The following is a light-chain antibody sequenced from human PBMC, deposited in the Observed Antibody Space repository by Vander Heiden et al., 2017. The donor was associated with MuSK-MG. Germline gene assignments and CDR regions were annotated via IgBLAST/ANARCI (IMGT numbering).Light chain of an antibody. V-gene: IGLV3-1*01. Sequence: SYELTQPPSVSVSPGQTASITCSGDKLGDKYACWYQQKPGQSPVLCSYQDSKRPSGIPERFSGSNSGNTATLTISGTQAMDESDDYCQAWDSRTAVFGGGTKLTVL. CDR1: KLGDKY. CDR3: QAWDSRTAV. J-gene: IGLJ2*01. CDR2: QDS.